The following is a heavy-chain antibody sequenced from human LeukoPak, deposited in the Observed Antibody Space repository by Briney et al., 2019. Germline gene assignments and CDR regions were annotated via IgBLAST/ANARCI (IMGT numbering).Heavy chain of an antibody. Sequence: SETLSLTCTVSGGSISSSSYYWGWIRQPPGKGLEWVGSIYYSGSTYYNPSLKGRVTISVDTSKNQFSLKLSSVTAADTAVYYCARPIVGATTNWFDPWGQGTLVTVSS. D-gene: IGHD1-26*01. CDR3: ARPIVGATTNWFDP. V-gene: IGHV4-39*01. CDR1: GGSISSSSYY. J-gene: IGHJ5*02. CDR2: IYYSGST.